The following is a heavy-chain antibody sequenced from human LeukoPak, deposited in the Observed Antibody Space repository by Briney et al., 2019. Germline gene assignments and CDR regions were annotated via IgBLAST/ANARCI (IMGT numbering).Heavy chain of an antibody. Sequence: ASVKVSCKASGYSFTGYYMHWVRQAPGQGLEWMGRINPSSGGTNYAQKFQGRVTMTRDTSISTAYMELSRLRSDDTAVYYCARGLRTIFGVGLTNFDAFDIWGQGTMVTVSS. J-gene: IGHJ3*02. CDR1: GYSFTGYY. V-gene: IGHV1-2*06. CDR2: INPSSGGT. D-gene: IGHD3-3*01. CDR3: ARGLRTIFGVGLTNFDAFDI.